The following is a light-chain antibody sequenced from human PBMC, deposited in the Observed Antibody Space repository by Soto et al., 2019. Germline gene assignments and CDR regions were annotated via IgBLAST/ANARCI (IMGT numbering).Light chain of an antibody. CDR2: GAS. V-gene: IGKV3-20*01. CDR1: RSVSSSY. CDR3: QEYGSSLTWT. J-gene: IGKJ1*01. Sequence: EIVLTQSPGTLSLSPGERATLSCRASRSVSSSYLAWYQQKPGQAPRLLIYGASSRATGIPDRFSGSRSGIAFTITISRVEPADFAVYYGQEYGSSLTWTVGQGTKVEIK.